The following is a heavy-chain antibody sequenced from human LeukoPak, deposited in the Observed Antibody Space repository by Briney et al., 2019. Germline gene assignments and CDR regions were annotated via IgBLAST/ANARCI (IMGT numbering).Heavy chain of an antibody. V-gene: IGHV1-69*13. J-gene: IGHJ4*02. CDR2: IIPIFGTA. Sequence: SVKVSCKASGGTFSSYAISWVRQAPGQGLEWMGGIIPIFGTANYAQKFQGRVTITADESTSTAYMELSSLRSEDTAVYYCASRRTSSSYYCDYWDQGTLVTVSS. CDR3: ASRRTSSSYYCDY. CDR1: GGTFSSYA. D-gene: IGHD2-2*01.